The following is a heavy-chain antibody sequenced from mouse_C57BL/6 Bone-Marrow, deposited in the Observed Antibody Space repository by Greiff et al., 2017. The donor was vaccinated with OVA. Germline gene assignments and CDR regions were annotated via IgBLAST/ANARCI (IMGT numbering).Heavy chain of an antibody. J-gene: IGHJ4*01. CDR3: ARPYDYDRDYYAMDY. Sequence: VQLQQPGAELVKPGASVKLSCKASGYTFTSYWMHLVKQRPGQGLEWIGMIHPNSGSTNYNEKFKSKATLTVDKSSSTAYMQLSSLTSEDSAVYYCARPYDYDRDYYAMDYWGQGTSVTVSS. V-gene: IGHV1-64*01. CDR2: IHPNSGST. CDR1: GYTFTSYW. D-gene: IGHD2-4*01.